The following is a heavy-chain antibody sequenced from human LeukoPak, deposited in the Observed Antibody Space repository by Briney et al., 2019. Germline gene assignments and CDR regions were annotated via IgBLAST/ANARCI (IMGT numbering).Heavy chain of an antibody. CDR1: GYTFTSYD. J-gene: IGHJ6*02. CDR2: MNPNSGNT. Sequence: ASVKVSCKASGYTFTSYDINWVRQATGHGLEWMGWMNPNSGNTGYAQKFQGRVTMTRTTSIGTANRELGSLRSGATAVYTGARGYGSGGSCYPPGRDFWAQGPTVTASS. V-gene: IGHV1-8*01. D-gene: IGHD2-15*01. CDR3: ARGYGSGGSCYPPGRDF.